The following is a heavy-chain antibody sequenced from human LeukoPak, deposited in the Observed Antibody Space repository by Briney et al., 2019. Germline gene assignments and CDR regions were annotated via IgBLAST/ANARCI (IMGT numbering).Heavy chain of an antibody. CDR2: IYPADSDT. CDR1: GYSFTTYW. V-gene: IGHV5-51*01. J-gene: IGHJ4*02. CDR3: ARPQNSGVDY. D-gene: IGHD4-23*01. Sequence: GESLKISCKGSGYSFTTYWIGWVRQMPGKGLEWMGIIYPADSDTRYSPSFQGQVTISADKSISSAYLQWSSLKASDTAIYYCARPQNSGVDYWGQGTLVTVSS.